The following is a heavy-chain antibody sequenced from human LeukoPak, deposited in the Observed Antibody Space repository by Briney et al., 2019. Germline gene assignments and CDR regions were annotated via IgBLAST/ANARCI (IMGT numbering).Heavy chain of an antibody. CDR3: ARGPRSSSGYYEFDY. CDR1: GYTFTGYY. V-gene: IGHV1-2*06. D-gene: IGHD3-22*01. J-gene: IGHJ4*02. CDR2: INPNSGGT. Sequence: ASVKVSCKSSGYTFTGYYMHWVRQAPGQGLEWMGRINPNSGGTYYAQKFQDRVTMTRDTSISTVYKELSRLTSDDTAVYYCARGPRSSSGYYEFDYWGQGTLVTVSS.